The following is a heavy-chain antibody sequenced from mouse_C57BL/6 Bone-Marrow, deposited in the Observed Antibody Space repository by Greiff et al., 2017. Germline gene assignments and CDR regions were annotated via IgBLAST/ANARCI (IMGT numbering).Heavy chain of an antibody. J-gene: IGHJ4*01. CDR1: GFNIKDDY. Sequence: VQLQQSGAELVRPGASVKLSCTASGFNIKDDYMHWVKQRPEQGLEWIGWIDPENGDTEYASKFQGKATITADTSSNTAYLQLSSLTSEDTAVYYCTPSLYDGYYLSYAMDYWGQGTSVTVSS. CDR3: TPSLYDGYYLSYAMDY. CDR2: IDPENGDT. V-gene: IGHV14-4*01. D-gene: IGHD2-3*01.